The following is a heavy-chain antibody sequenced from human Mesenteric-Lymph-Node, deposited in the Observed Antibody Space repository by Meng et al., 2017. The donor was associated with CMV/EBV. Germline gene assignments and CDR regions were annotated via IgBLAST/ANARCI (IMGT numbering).Heavy chain of an antibody. Sequence: SCTVSGGSISSGGYYWSWIRQHPGKGLEWIGYIYYSGSTFYTPSLKSRVTMSLDTSKNQFSLKLSSVTAADTAVYYCARVGGGDCYDYWGQGTLVTVSS. CDR1: GGSISSGGYY. CDR3: ARVGGGDCYDY. V-gene: IGHV4-31*02. D-gene: IGHD2-21*01. CDR2: IYYSGST. J-gene: IGHJ4*02.